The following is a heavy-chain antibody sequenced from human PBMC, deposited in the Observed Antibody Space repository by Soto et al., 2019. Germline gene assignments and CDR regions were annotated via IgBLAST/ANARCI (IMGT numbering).Heavy chain of an antibody. CDR3: ARDPLWFGEFSYYYYYYMDV. Sequence: EVQLVESGGGLVKPGGSLRLSCAASGFTFSSYSMNWVRQAPGKGLEWVSSISSSSSYIYYADSVKGRFTISRDNAKKSLYLQMNSLRAEDTAVYYCARDPLWFGEFSYYYYYYMDVWGKGTTVTVSS. D-gene: IGHD3-10*01. CDR1: GFTFSSYS. V-gene: IGHV3-21*01. J-gene: IGHJ6*03. CDR2: ISSSSSYI.